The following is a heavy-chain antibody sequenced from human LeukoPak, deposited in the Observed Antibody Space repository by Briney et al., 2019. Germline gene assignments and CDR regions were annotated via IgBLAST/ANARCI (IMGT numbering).Heavy chain of an antibody. CDR2: IYHSGNT. D-gene: IGHD6-13*01. CDR1: GYSISGGYY. V-gene: IGHV4-38-2*02. J-gene: IGHJ6*03. Sequence: SETLSLTCTVSGYSISGGYYWGWIRQPPGKGLEWIGTIYHSGNTYYNPSLKSRVTISIDTSKNQFSLKLRSVTAADTAVYYCAARRRVYSSRYYYYYMDVWGKGTTVTISS. CDR3: AARRRVYSSRYYYYYMDV.